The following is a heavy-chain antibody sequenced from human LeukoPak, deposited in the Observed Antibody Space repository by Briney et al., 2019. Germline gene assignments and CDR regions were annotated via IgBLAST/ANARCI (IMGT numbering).Heavy chain of an antibody. CDR1: DGSIRSSSYY. Sequence: SETLSLTCHVSDGSIRSSSYYWGWIRQPPGKGLEWIGYIYYSGSTNYNPSLKSRVTISVDTSKNQFSLKLSSVTAADTAVYYCARGEVGTDYWGQGTLVTVSS. J-gene: IGHJ4*02. V-gene: IGHV4-61*05. CDR3: ARGEVGTDY. CDR2: IYYSGST. D-gene: IGHD4-23*01.